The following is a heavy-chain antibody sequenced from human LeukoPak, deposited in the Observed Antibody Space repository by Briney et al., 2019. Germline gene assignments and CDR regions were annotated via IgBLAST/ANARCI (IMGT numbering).Heavy chain of an antibody. CDR1: GYTFTSYG. V-gene: IGHV1-24*01. CDR3: ATSTPSTIFGVAIMRWSPNYYYYGMDV. CDR2: FDPEDGET. Sequence: ASVKVSCKASGYTFTSYGISWVRQAPGKGLEWMGGFDPEDGETIYAQKFQGRVTMTEDTSTDTAYMELSSLRSEDTAVYYCATSTPSTIFGVAIMRWSPNYYYYGMDVWGQGTTVTVSS. D-gene: IGHD3-3*01. J-gene: IGHJ6*02.